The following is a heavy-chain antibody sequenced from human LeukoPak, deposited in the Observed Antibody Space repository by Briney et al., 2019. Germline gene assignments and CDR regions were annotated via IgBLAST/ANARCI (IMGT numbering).Heavy chain of an antibody. J-gene: IGHJ4*02. V-gene: IGHV3-49*04. CDR1: GFAFGDYG. CDR3: ARRAMVRGANYYFDY. Sequence: GGSLRLSCTASGFAFGDYGMTWVRQAPGKGLEWVSFIRSMAHGGTTEYAASVKGRFTISRDDSKGIAYLQMSSLKTGDTAVYYCARRAMVRGANYYFDYWGQGALVAVSS. D-gene: IGHD3-10*01. CDR2: IRSMAHGGTT.